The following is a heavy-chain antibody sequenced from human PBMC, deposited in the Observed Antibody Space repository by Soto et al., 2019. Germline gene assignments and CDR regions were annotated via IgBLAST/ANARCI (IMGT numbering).Heavy chain of an antibody. J-gene: IGHJ4*02. Sequence: ASVKVSCKASDYTFTSYGISWVRQAPGQGLEWMGWISAFNGNTNYAQKLQGRVTMTTDTSTRTAYMELRSLRSDDTAVYYCARVKGEYYDFWSGHYQERYYFDYWGQGTLVTVSS. CDR1: DYTFTSYG. D-gene: IGHD3-3*01. V-gene: IGHV1-18*04. CDR2: ISAFNGNT. CDR3: ARVKGEYYDFWSGHYQERYYFDY.